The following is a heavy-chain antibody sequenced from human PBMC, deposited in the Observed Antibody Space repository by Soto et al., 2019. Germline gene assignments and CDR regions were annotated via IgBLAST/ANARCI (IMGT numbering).Heavy chain of an antibody. CDR1: GFTVSSNY. Sequence: HPGGSLRLSCAASGFTVSSNYMSSVRQAPGKGLEWVSVIYTGGSTYYADSVKGRFTISRHNSKNTLYLQMNSLRAEDTAVYYCVRGNHKYYYDSSGYKIWGQGTLVTVSS. CDR2: IYTGGST. D-gene: IGHD3-22*01. V-gene: IGHV3-53*01. J-gene: IGHJ4*02. CDR3: VRGNHKYYYDSSGYKI.